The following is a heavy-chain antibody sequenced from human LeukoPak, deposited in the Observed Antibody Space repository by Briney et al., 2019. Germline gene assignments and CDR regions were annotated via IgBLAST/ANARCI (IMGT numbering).Heavy chain of an antibody. CDR3: ARHRGYYDILTGYFRWFDP. J-gene: IGHJ5*02. CDR2: IYYSGST. V-gene: IGHV4-39*01. D-gene: IGHD3-9*01. Sequence: SETLSLTCTVSGGSISSSSYYWGWIRQPPGKGLEWIGSIYYSGSTYYNPSPKSRVTISVDTSKNQFSLKLSSVTAADTAVYYCARHRGYYDILTGYFRWFDPWGQGTLVAVSS. CDR1: GGSISSSSYY.